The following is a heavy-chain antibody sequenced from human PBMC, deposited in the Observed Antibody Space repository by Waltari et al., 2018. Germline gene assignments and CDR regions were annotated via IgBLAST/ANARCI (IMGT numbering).Heavy chain of an antibody. CDR1: GGTFSSYA. CDR3: ARGETYYYDSSGYRTLDV. CDR2: IIPIFGTA. J-gene: IGHJ6*04. D-gene: IGHD3-22*01. Sequence: QVQLVQSGAEVKKPGSSVKVSCKASGGTFSSYAISWVRQAPGQGLEWMGGIIPIFGTANYAQKFQGRVTITADKSTSTAYMELSSLRSEDTAVYYCARGETYYYDSSGYRTLDVWGKGTTVTVSS. V-gene: IGHV1-69*14.